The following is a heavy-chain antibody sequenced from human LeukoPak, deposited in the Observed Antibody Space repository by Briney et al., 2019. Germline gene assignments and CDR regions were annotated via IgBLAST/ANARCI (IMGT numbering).Heavy chain of an antibody. CDR3: ARALYYYDSSGYYPLDY. CDR2: ISSSGSTI. J-gene: IGHJ4*02. D-gene: IGHD3-22*01. CDR1: GFTFSDYY. Sequence: PGGSLRLSCEASGFTFSDYYMSWIRQAPGKGLEWVSYISSSGSTIYYADSVKGRFTISRDNAKNSLYLQMNSLRAEDTAVYYCARALYYYDSSGYYPLDYWGQGTLVTVSS. V-gene: IGHV3-11*04.